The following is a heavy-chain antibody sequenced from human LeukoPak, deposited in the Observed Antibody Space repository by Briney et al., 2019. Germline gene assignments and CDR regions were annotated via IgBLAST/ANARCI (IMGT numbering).Heavy chain of an antibody. CDR1: GFTFSSYA. CDR2: ISGSGGST. J-gene: IGHJ4*02. Sequence: GGSLRLSCAASGFTFSSYAMSWVRQAPGKGLEWVSAISGSGGSTYYADSVKGRFTISRDNSKNTLYLQMNSLRAEDAAVYYCAKEGYYYGSSGRYYYEFRAHYFDYWGQGTLVTVSS. D-gene: IGHD3-22*01. CDR3: AKEGYYYGSSGRYYYEFRAHYFDY. V-gene: IGHV3-23*01.